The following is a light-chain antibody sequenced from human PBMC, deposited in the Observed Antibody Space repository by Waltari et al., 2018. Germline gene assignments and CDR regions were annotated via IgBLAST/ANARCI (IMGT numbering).Light chain of an antibody. CDR1: QSISNW. Sequence: DIQMTQSPSTLSESVGDRVTITCRASQSISNWLAWYQQKPGKAPKLLIYKASTLESGVPSRFSGSGSWTEFTLTIRILQPDDFATYYCQQYNSYSLLTFGGGTKVEIK. CDR3: QQYNSYSLLT. V-gene: IGKV1-5*03. CDR2: KAS. J-gene: IGKJ4*01.